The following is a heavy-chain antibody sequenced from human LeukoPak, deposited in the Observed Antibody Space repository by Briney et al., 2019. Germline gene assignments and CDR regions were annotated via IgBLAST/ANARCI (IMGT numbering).Heavy chain of an antibody. CDR1: GVSISSSNSY. V-gene: IGHV4-39*07. CDR2: IYYSGNT. CDR3: VKSNSRYQPWTLDI. D-gene: IGHD2-2*01. J-gene: IGHJ3*02. Sequence: SETLSLTCTVSGVSISSSNSYWGWIRQPPGKGLEWIGSIYYSGNTYYNASLKSQVSISIDTSKNQFSLKVNSVTAADTAMYYCVKSNSRYQPWTLDIWGRGTMVTVSS.